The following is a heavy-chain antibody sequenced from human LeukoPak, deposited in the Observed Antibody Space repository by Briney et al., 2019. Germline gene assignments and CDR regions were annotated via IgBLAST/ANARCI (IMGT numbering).Heavy chain of an antibody. Sequence: PSETLSLTCTVSGGSISSSSYYWGWIRQPPGKGLEWIGSIYYSGSTYYNPSLKSRVTISVDTSKNQFSLKLSSVTAADTAVHYCARQKQWLDLYYFDYWGQGTLVTVSS. J-gene: IGHJ4*02. V-gene: IGHV4-39*01. CDR2: IYYSGST. CDR1: GGSISSSSYY. D-gene: IGHD6-19*01. CDR3: ARQKQWLDLYYFDY.